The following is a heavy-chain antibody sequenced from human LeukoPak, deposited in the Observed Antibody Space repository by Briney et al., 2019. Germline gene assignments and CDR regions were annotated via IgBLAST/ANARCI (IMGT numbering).Heavy chain of an antibody. CDR1: GFTFSDYY. D-gene: IGHD3-9*01. CDR2: ISSSDNTT. CDR3: ARDHSVRYFDWLLNPWVFDY. J-gene: IGHJ4*02. V-gene: IGHV3-11*01. Sequence: PGGSLRLSCAASGFTFSDYYMSWIRQAPGKGLEWVSYISSSDNTTHYANSVKGRFTISRDNAKNSLYLQMNSLRAEDTAVYYCARDHSVRYFDWLLNPWVFDYWGQGTLVTVSS.